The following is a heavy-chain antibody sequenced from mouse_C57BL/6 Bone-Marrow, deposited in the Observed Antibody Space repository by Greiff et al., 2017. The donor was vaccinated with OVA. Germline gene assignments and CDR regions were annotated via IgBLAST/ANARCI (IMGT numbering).Heavy chain of an antibody. J-gene: IGHJ2*01. CDR2: ISDGGSYT. CDR1: GFTFSSYA. D-gene: IGHD1-1*01. V-gene: IGHV5-4*01. Sequence: EVQGVESGGGLVKPGGSLKLSCAASGFTFSSYAMSWVRPTPEKRLAWVATISDGGSYTYYPDNVKGRFTISRDNAKNNLYLQMSHLKSEDTAMYYCARGAHYYGSSHFDYWGQGTTLTVSS. CDR3: ARGAHYYGSSHFDY.